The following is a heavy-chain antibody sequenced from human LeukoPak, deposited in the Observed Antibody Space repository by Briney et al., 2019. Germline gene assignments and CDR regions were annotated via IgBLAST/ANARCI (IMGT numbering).Heavy chain of an antibody. CDR3: ARRDSSGYYPFYYYYMDV. CDR1: GFTFSSYS. D-gene: IGHD3-22*01. V-gene: IGHV3-21*01. CDR2: ISSSSSYI. J-gene: IGHJ6*03. Sequence: GGSLRLSCAASGFTFSSYSMNWVRQAPGKGLEWVSSISSSSSYIYYADSVKGRFTISRDNAKNSLYLQMNSLRAEDTAVYYCARRDSSGYYPFYYYYMDVWGKGTTVTISS.